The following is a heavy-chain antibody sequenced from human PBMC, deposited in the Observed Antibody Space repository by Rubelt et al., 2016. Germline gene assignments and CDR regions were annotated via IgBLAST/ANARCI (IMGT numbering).Heavy chain of an antibody. CDR3: ATQGYCSSTSCYGAY. D-gene: IGHD2-2*01. V-gene: IGHV3-48*02. Sequence: EVQLVESGGGLVQPGGSLRLSCAASGFTFSSYSMNWVRQAPGKGLEWVSYISSSRTIYYADSVKGRFTIARDNAKNALYLQMNSLRDEGTAGDYCATQGYCSSTSCYGAYWGQGTLVTVSS. CDR2: ISSSRTI. CDR1: GFTFSSYS. J-gene: IGHJ4*02.